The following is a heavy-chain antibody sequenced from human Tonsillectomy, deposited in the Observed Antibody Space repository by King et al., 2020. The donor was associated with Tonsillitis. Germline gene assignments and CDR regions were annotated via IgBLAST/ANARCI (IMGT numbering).Heavy chain of an antibody. CDR1: GFTVGSKY. V-gene: IGHV3-53*01. CDR2: SYSDGTT. CDR3: ARGMVGAAVRAAADY. Sequence: VQLVESGGGLIQSGGSLRLSCAASGFTVGSKYMSWVRQAPGKGLEWVSLSYSDGTTYYADSVKGRFTISRDNSKNTLYLQMNSLRAADTAVYYCARGMVGAAVRAAADYWGQGTLVTVSS. J-gene: IGHJ4*02. D-gene: IGHD1-26*01.